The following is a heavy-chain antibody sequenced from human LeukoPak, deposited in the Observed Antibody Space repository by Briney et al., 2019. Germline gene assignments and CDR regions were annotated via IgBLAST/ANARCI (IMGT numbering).Heavy chain of an antibody. V-gene: IGHV3-30-3*01. CDR3: ARGSSYGDRRRDYYYGMDV. CDR1: GFTFSSYA. Sequence: GGSLRLSCAASGFTFSSYAMHWVRQAPGKGLEWVAVISYDGSNKYYADSVKGRFTISRDNSKNTLYLQMNSLRAEDTAVYYCARGSSYGDRRRDYYYGMDVWGQGTTVTVSS. CDR2: ISYDGSNK. D-gene: IGHD4-17*01. J-gene: IGHJ6*02.